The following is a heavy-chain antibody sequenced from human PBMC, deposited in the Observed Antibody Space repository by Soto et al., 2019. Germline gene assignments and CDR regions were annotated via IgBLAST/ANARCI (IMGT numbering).Heavy chain of an antibody. CDR1: GGSISSSSYY. Sequence: QLQLQESGPGLVKPSETLSLTCTVSGGSISSSSYYWGWIRQPPGKGLEWIGSIYYSGSTYYDPSPNSRIPISVDTSKNQFSLKLGSVTAADTAVYYCASPVLQYFDSSGYMDVWGKGTTVTVSS. J-gene: IGHJ6*03. V-gene: IGHV4-39*01. D-gene: IGHD3-9*01. CDR3: ASPVLQYFDSSGYMDV. CDR2: IYYSGST.